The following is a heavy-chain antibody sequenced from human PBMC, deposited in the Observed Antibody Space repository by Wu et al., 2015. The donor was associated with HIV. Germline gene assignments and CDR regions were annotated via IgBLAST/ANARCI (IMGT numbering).Heavy chain of an antibody. D-gene: IGHD3-10*01. Sequence: QVQLVQSGAEVKKPGASVKVSCKASGSSFTAYDINWVRQAAGQGLEWMGWINPNSGDTKYVQNFQGRVTMTRDTFTSTAYMELRSLRSDDTAVYYCAREVYGSGSYSKYLHQWGQGTLVTVSS. CDR2: INPNSGDT. CDR1: GSSFTAYD. V-gene: IGHV1-2*02. CDR3: AREVYGSGSYSKYLHQ. J-gene: IGHJ1*01.